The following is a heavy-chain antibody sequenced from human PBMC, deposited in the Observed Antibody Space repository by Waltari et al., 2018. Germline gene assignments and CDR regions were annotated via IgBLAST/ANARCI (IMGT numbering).Heavy chain of an antibody. J-gene: IGHJ3*02. CDR3: ATFSNWVHDTFDI. CDR1: GFSGGKRY. D-gene: IGHD3-16*01. Sequence: EVQLVESGGGLIQPGGSRRLACAACGFSGGKRYVSWVRQAPGKGLEWISFIYGVDSTLYVDSVKGRFTVSRDNSKNTVHLQMNSVRVDDTAVYYCATFSNWVHDTFDIWGQGTLVSVSS. CDR2: IYGVDST. V-gene: IGHV3-53*01.